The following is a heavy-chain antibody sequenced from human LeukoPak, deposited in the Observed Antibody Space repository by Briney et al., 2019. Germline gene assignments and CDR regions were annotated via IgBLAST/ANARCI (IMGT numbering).Heavy chain of an antibody. CDR1: GFTLSYAW. J-gene: IGHJ4*02. D-gene: IGHD5-18*01. Sequence: GGSLRLSCATSGFTLSYAWMSWVRQAPGKGLESVGRVKTKTDGGTTLYAAPVKGRFTISRDESKNTVSLQMNSLRAEDTAVYYCARGEYTYASYYFDYWGQGTLVTVSS. V-gene: IGHV3-15*01. CDR3: ARGEYTYASYYFDY. CDR2: VKTKTDGGTT.